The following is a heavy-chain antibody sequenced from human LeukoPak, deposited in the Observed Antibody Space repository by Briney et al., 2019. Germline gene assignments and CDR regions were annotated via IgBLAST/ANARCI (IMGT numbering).Heavy chain of an antibody. CDR2: INTNRRRA. CDR1: GYTFSAYY. CDR3: ARGAFVGIVDY. J-gene: IGHJ4*02. D-gene: IGHD3-16*01. V-gene: IGHV1-2*02. Sequence: ASVNVSCKASGYTFSAYYMHWVRQSPGQGLEWMGCINTNRRRANYAQKFQGRVTLTRDTSISTAYVELRRLRSAETAVYDCARGAFVGIVDYWGQGTPVTVSS.